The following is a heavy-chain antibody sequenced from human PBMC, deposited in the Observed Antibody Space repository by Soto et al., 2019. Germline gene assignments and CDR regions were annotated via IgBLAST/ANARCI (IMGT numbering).Heavy chain of an antibody. V-gene: IGHV1-8*01. CDR3: ASVPFYKWLLRY. CDR1: AYTLNNHD. D-gene: IGHD3-22*01. Sequence: QVQLVQSGAEVKQPGASVKVSCKASAYTLNNHDIHWVRQAPGQGLEWMGWMNPKTTNTIYAQKFQGRVTMTRDTSISTAYMELRSLKSADTAVYFCASVPFYKWLLRYWGHGTPVTFSS. CDR2: MNPKTTNT. J-gene: IGHJ4*01.